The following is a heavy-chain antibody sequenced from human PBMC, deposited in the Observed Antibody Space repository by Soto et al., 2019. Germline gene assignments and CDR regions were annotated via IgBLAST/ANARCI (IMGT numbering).Heavy chain of an antibody. V-gene: IGHV3-53*05. CDR1: GFTVSSNY. Sequence: GGSLRLSCAASGFTVSSNYMSWVRQAPGKGLEWVSVIYSGGSTYYADSVKGRFTISRDNSKNTLYLQMSSLRAEDTAVYYCVKGEGLLWFGEPLGAFDIWGQGTMVTVSS. J-gene: IGHJ3*02. CDR3: VKGEGLLWFGEPLGAFDI. CDR2: IYSGGST. D-gene: IGHD3-10*01.